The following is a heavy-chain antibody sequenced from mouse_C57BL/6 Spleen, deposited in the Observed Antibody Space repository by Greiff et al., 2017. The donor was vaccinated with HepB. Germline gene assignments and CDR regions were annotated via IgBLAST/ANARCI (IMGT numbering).Heavy chain of an antibody. J-gene: IGHJ1*03. V-gene: IGHV1-78*01. D-gene: IGHD1-1*01. Sequence: VQLQQSDAELVKPGASVKISCKVSGYTFTDHTIHWMKQRPEQGLEWIGYIYPRDGSTKYNEKFKGKATLTADKSSSTAYMQLTSLTSEDSAVYFWARGIITTVVAPDFDVWGTGTTVTVSS. CDR1: GYTFTDHT. CDR2: IYPRDGST. CDR3: ARGIITTVVAPDFDV.